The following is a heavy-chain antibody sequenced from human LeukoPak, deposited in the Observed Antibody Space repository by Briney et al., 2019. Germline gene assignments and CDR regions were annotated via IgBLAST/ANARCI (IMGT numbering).Heavy chain of an antibody. Sequence: ASVKVSCKASGYTFTSYGISWVRQAPGQGLEWMGRIIPILGIANYAQKFQGRVTITRDTSASTAYMELSSLRSEDTAVYYCARARSVFGELLSPIWGQGTMVTVSS. V-gene: IGHV1-69*04. J-gene: IGHJ3*02. CDR2: IIPILGIA. CDR1: GYTFTSYG. CDR3: ARARSVFGELLSPI. D-gene: IGHD3-10*02.